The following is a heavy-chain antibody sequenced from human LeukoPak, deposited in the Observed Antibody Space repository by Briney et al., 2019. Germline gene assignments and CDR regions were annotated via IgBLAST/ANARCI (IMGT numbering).Heavy chain of an antibody. CDR2: ISWNSGSI. Sequence: GGSLRLSCAASGFTFDVYAMHWVRQAPGKGLESVSGISWNSGSIGYADSVKGRFTISRDNAKNSLYLQMNSLRAEDTALYYCAKSPGYYYDSSGYLDYWGQGTLVTVSS. J-gene: IGHJ4*02. CDR1: GFTFDVYA. D-gene: IGHD3-22*01. V-gene: IGHV3-9*01. CDR3: AKSPGYYYDSSGYLDY.